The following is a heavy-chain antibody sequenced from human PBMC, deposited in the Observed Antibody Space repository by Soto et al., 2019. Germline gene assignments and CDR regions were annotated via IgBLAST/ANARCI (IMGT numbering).Heavy chain of an antibody. CDR3: VRDWSY. J-gene: IGHJ4*02. CDR2: INTSGSS. Sequence: SETLSLTCIVSGGSLSSNYWSWVRRPAGKGLEWIGRINTSGSSSYNPSLKSRVTMSVDTSKNQFSLNLNSVTAADTAIYYCVRDWSYWGRGILVTVSS. CDR1: GGSLSSNY. V-gene: IGHV4-4*07.